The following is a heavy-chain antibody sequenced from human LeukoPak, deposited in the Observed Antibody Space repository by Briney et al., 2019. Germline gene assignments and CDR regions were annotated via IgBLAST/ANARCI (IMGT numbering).Heavy chain of an antibody. J-gene: IGHJ4*02. CDR1: GFNIRNHW. V-gene: IGHV3-7*01. D-gene: IGHD6-19*01. Sequence: GGSLRLSCVASGFNIRNHWMSWVRQTPGKGLEWVATMKEDGTEKDYVDAVKGRFTISRDNAMNSVYLQMSTLRAEDTAAYYRASSPDHQWQVLLYSDYWGQGALVSVSS. CDR3: ASSPDHQWQVLLYSDY. CDR2: MKEDGTEK.